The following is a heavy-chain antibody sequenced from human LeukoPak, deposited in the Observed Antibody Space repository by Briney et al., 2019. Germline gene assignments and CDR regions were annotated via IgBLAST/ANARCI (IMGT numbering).Heavy chain of an antibody. Sequence: GASVKVSCKASGYTFTSYYMHWVRQAPGQGLEWMGIINPSGGSTSYAQKVQGRVTMTRDTSTSTVYMELSSLRSEDTAVYYCAIAYCGGDCYPYYYYYGMDVWGQGTTVTVSS. CDR1: GYTFTSYY. CDR2: INPSGGST. D-gene: IGHD2-21*02. V-gene: IGHV1-46*01. CDR3: AIAYCGGDCYPYYYYYGMDV. J-gene: IGHJ6*02.